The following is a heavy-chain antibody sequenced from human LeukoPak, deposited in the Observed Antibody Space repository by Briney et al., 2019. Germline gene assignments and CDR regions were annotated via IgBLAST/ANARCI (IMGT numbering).Heavy chain of an antibody. CDR3: AKGGGYDAYRVYYYYYMDV. J-gene: IGHJ6*03. CDR2: ISGSGGST. Sequence: PGGSLRLSCAASGFTFSSYGMSWVRQAPGKGLEWVSAISGSGGSTYYADSVKGRFTISRDNSKNTLYLQMNSLRAEDTAVYYCAKGGGYDAYRVYYYYYMDVWGKGTTVTVSS. CDR1: GFTFSSYG. D-gene: IGHD3-16*01. V-gene: IGHV3-23*01.